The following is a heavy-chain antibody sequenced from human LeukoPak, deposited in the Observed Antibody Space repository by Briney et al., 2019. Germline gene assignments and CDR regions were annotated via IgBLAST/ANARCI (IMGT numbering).Heavy chain of an antibody. CDR1: GFTFGGYG. Sequence: PGGSLRLSCAGSGFTFGGYGMHWFRQTPGKGPEWVAVIAYDGSRAFYADSVKGRFTISRDNSKNTLSLQMDDLRAEDTAVYYWTKYNHAPFEYWGQGTLVTVSS. CDR2: IAYDGSRA. D-gene: IGHD1-14*01. V-gene: IGHV3-33*03. J-gene: IGHJ4*02. CDR3: TKYNHAPFEY.